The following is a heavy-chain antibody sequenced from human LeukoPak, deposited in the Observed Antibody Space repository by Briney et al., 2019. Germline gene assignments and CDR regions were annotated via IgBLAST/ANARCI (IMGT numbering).Heavy chain of an antibody. J-gene: IGHJ3*02. D-gene: IGHD1-26*01. CDR3: ARNPRELGDAFDI. Sequence: PSETLSLTCAVSGGSISSSNWWSWVRQPPGKGLEWIGEIYHSGSTNYNPSLKSRVTMSVDTSKNQFSLKLSSVTAVDTAVYYCARNPRELGDAFDIWGQGTMVTVSS. CDR2: IYHSGST. CDR1: GGSISSSNW. V-gene: IGHV4-4*02.